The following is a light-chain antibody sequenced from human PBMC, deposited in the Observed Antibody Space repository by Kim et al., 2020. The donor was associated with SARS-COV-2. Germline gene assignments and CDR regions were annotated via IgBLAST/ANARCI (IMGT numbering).Light chain of an antibody. V-gene: IGKV1-9*01. J-gene: IGKJ2*01. CDR1: QAISSY. CDR3: QQFYSYPRT. Sequence: SASVGDRVTITCRASQAISSYLAWYQQRPGKAPNLLIYAASTLQSGVPSRFSGSGSGTDFTLTISSLQPEDFATYYCQQFYSYPRTFGQGTKLEI. CDR2: AAS.